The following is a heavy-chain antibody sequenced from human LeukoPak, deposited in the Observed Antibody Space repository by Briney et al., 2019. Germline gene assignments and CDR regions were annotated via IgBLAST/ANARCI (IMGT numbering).Heavy chain of an antibody. D-gene: IGHD3-10*01. CDR3: ARADGSGTYYPWGEYYFHY. CDR1: GYTFTDYY. CDR2: FNPNSGVP. V-gene: IGHV1-2*02. J-gene: IGHJ4*02. Sequence: ASVKVSCKASGYTFTDYYMHWVRQAPGQGLEWMGWFNPNSGVPNYSHKFQGRVTMTTDTSISTAYMELCSLRSDDTAVYYCARADGSGTYYPWGEYYFHYWGQGTLVTVSS.